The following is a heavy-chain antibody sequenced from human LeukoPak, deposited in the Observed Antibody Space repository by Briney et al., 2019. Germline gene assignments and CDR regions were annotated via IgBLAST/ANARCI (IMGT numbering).Heavy chain of an antibody. V-gene: IGHV3-72*01. D-gene: IGHD4-23*01. CDR1: GFTFSDHY. CDR2: IRNKANSYTT. Sequence: GGSLRLSCAASGFTFSDHYMDWVRQAPGKGLEWVGRIRNKANSYTTEYAASVKGRFTISRDDSKNSLYLQMKSLKTEDTAVYYCARDGRSYGGWFDIWGQGTMVTVSS. CDR3: ARDGRSYGGWFDI. J-gene: IGHJ3*02.